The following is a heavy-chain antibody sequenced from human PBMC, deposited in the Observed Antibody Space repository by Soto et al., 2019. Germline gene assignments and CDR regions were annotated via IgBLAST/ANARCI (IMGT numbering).Heavy chain of an antibody. Sequence: GGSLRLSCAASGFTFSSYSMNWVRQAPGKGLEWVSSISSSSSYIYYADSVKGRFTISRDNAKNSLYLQMNSLRAEDTAVYYCARDREWWYDSSGYYNYYGMDVWGQGTTVTVSS. J-gene: IGHJ6*02. CDR2: ISSSSSYI. CDR3: ARDREWWYDSSGYYNYYGMDV. D-gene: IGHD3-22*01. CDR1: GFTFSSYS. V-gene: IGHV3-21*01.